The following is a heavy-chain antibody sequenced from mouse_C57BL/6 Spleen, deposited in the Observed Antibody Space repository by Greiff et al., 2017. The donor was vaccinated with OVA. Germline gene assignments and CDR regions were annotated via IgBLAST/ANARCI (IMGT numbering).Heavy chain of an antibody. Sequence: VQGVESGPGLVAPSQSLSITCTVSGFSLTSYAISWVRQPPGKGLEWLGVIWTGGGTNYNSALKSRLSISKDNSKSQVFLKMHSLQTDDTARYYCASHDGYLDYWGQGTTLTVSS. J-gene: IGHJ2*01. CDR2: IWTGGGT. D-gene: IGHD2-3*01. CDR1: GFSLTSYA. V-gene: IGHV2-9-1*01. CDR3: ASHDGYLDY.